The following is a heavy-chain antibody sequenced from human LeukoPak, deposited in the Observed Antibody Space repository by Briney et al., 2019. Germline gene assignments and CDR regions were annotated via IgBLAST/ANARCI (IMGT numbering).Heavy chain of an antibody. Sequence: SQTLSLTCSVSGGSISSGDYYWSWIRQPPGKGLEWIGYIYYSGSTYYNPSLKSRVTISVDTSKNQFSLKLSSVTAADTAVYYCARREGYYDSSGTLDAFDIWGQGTMVTVSS. CDR3: ARREGYYDSSGTLDAFDI. J-gene: IGHJ3*02. V-gene: IGHV4-30-4*01. D-gene: IGHD3-22*01. CDR1: GGSISSGDYY. CDR2: IYYSGST.